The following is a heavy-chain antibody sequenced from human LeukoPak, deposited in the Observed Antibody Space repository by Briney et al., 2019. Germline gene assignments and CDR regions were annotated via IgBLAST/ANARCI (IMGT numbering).Heavy chain of an antibody. CDR3: ATVSMVRGVESDY. CDR2: IYYSGST. V-gene: IGHV4-39*01. D-gene: IGHD3-10*01. CDR1: GGSISGSTYH. J-gene: IGHJ4*02. Sequence: SETLSLTCTVSGGSISGSTYHWGWIRQPPGKGLEWIGSIYYSGSTYYNPSLKSRVTISVDTSKHQFSLKLSSVTAPDTAVYYCATVSMVRGVESDYWGQGTLVTVSS.